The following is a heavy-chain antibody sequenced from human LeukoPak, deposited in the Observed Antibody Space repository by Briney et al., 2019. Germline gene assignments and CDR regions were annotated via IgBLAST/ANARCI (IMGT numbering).Heavy chain of an antibody. CDR1: GGSISSSSYY. CDR2: IYYSGST. J-gene: IGHJ6*03. V-gene: IGHV4-39*01. Sequence: SETLSLTCTVSGGSISSSSYYWGWIRQPPGKGLEWIGSIYYSGSTYYNPSLTSRVTISVDTSKNQFSLKLSSVTAADTAVYYCARHKDYYYSYMDVWGKGTTVTISS. CDR3: ARHKDYYYSYMDV.